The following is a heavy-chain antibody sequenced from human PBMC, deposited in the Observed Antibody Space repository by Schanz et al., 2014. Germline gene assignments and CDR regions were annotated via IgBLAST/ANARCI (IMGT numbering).Heavy chain of an antibody. CDR2: ISSSSSTI. J-gene: IGHJ4*02. CDR1: EFSFSSFG. V-gene: IGHV3-48*01. D-gene: IGHD2-21*01. CDR3: AKSKSQLPLFDY. Sequence: VQLVESGGGLVQPRGSLRLSCAASEFSFSSFGMNWVRQAPGKGLEWVSYISSSSSTIYYADSVKGRFTISRDNAKNSLYLQMNSLRAEDTAVYYCAKSKSQLPLFDYWGQGTLVAVSS.